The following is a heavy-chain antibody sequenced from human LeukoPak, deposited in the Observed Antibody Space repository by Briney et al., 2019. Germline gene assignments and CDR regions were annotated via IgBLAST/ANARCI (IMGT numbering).Heavy chain of an antibody. CDR3: ARAVSSGWYYFDY. CDR2: INSNSDTV. Sequence: GGALRLSCAASGFTFRTYGMNWVRQAPGKGLEWISYINSNSDTVHYSNSVEGRFTISRDNAKNSLYLQMNSLRAEDTAMYYCARAVSSGWYYFDYWGQGTLVTVSS. CDR1: GFTFRTYG. J-gene: IGHJ4*02. D-gene: IGHD6-19*01. V-gene: IGHV3-48*04.